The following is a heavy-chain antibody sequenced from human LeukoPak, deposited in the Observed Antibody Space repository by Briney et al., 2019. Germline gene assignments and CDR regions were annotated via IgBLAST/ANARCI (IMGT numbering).Heavy chain of an antibody. J-gene: IGHJ4*02. V-gene: IGHV1-69*05. CDR2: IIPIFGTT. D-gene: IGHD3-22*01. CDR3: ASRGDYYDSSGYLLY. Sequence: GASVKVSCKASGGTFSNYAISWVRQAPGQGLEWMGGIIPIFGTTNYAQKFQGRVTITTDESTSTAYMELSSLRSEDTAVYYCASRGDYYDSSGYLLYWGQGTLVTVSS. CDR1: GGTFSNYA.